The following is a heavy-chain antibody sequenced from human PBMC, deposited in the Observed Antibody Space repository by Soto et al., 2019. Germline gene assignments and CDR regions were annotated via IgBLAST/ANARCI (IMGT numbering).Heavy chain of an antibody. CDR2: ISGYNGNT. CDR3: ARDRGYCSGGSCPKDYYYGMDV. Sequence: SVKDSCQASGYPFSNYGINYDRQAPGQGRNSMGWISGYNGNTNYAQKFQDRVSMTTVTSTSTAYMERSSLRSEDTAVYYCARDRGYCSGGSCPKDYYYGMDVWGQGTRVTVSS. CDR1: GYPFSNYG. D-gene: IGHD2-15*01. V-gene: IGHV1-18*01. J-gene: IGHJ6*02.